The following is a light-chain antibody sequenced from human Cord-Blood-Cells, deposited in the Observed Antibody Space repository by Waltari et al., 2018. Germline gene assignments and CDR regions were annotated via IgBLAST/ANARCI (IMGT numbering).Light chain of an antibody. CDR2: LGS. V-gene: IGKV2-28*01. CDR1: QSLLHSNGYNY. J-gene: IGKJ1*01. CDR3: MQALQTPRT. Sequence: DIVMTQSPLSLPVTPGAPASISCRSSQSLLHSNGYNYLDWYLQKPGQSPQLLIYLGSNRASGVPDRFSGSGSGTDVTLKSSRVEAEDVGVYYCMQALQTPRTFGQGTKVEIK.